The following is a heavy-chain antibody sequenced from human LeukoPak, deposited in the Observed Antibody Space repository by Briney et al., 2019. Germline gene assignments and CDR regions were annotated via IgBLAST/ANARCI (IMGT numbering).Heavy chain of an antibody. D-gene: IGHD2-15*01. Sequence: ASVKVSCKASGYTFTGYYMHWVRQAPGQGLEWMGWINPNSGGTNYAQKFQGRVTMTRDTSISTAYMELSRLRSDDTAVYYCARDSVDIVVVVAATPDHWGQGTLVTVSS. V-gene: IGHV1-2*02. J-gene: IGHJ4*02. CDR3: ARDSVDIVVVVAATPDH. CDR1: GYTFTGYY. CDR2: INPNSGGT.